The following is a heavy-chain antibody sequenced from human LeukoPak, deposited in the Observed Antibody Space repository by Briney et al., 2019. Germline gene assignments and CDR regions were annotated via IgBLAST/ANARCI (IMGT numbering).Heavy chain of an antibody. V-gene: IGHV3-23*01. CDR2: ISGSGGST. CDR1: GFTFSSYA. D-gene: IGHD1-26*01. CDR3: AKDPRTEVLLSPDWFDP. J-gene: IGHJ5*02. Sequence: PGGSLRLSCAASGFTFSSYAMSWVRQAPGKGLEWVSAISGSGGSTYYADSVKGRFTISRDNSKNTLYLQVNSLRAEDTAVYYCAKDPRTEVLLSPDWFDPWGQGTLVTVSS.